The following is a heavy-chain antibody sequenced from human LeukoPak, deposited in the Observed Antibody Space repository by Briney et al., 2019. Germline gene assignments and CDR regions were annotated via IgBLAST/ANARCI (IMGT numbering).Heavy chain of an antibody. V-gene: IGHV1-2*02. J-gene: IGHJ3*02. Sequence: ASVKVSCKASGYTFTGYYMHWVRQAPGQGLEWMGWINPNSGGTNYAQKFQGRVTMTRDTSISTAYMELRSLRSDDTAVYYCARDIAVAGTPDAFDIWGQGTMVTVSS. CDR3: ARDIAVAGTPDAFDI. CDR1: GYTFTGYY. CDR2: INPNSGGT. D-gene: IGHD6-19*01.